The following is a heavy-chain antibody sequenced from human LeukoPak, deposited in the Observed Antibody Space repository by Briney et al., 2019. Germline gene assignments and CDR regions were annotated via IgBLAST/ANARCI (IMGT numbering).Heavy chain of an antibody. CDR3: LRSYCTTSNCYGWFDP. V-gene: IGHV3-74*01. J-gene: IGHJ5*02. CDR2: INSDGTST. Sequence: GGALRLSCAASGVTLSGYWMHWVRQAPGKGLEWVSRINSDGTSTIYADSVKGRFTISRDNAKNTLSLQMNSLRDEDTAVYYCLRSYCTTSNCYGWFDPWGQGTLVTVSS. D-gene: IGHD2-2*01. CDR1: GVTLSGYW.